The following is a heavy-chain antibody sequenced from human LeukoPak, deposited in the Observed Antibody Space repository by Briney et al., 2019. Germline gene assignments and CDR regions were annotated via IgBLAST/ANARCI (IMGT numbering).Heavy chain of an antibody. CDR1: GFTFSSYA. Sequence: GGSLRLSCAASGFTFSSYAMHWVRQAPGKRLEYLSSITSDGGTTYYADSVKGRFTISRDNSKNTLYLQMNSLRAEDTAVYYCTRDSAVAGRNGDYWGQGTLVTVSS. CDR2: ITSDGGTT. D-gene: IGHD6-19*01. V-gene: IGHV3-64*02. CDR3: TRDSAVAGRNGDY. J-gene: IGHJ4*02.